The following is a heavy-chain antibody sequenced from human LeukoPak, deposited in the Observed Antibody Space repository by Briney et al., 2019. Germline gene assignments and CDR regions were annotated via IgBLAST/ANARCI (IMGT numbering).Heavy chain of an antibody. J-gene: IGHJ6*03. V-gene: IGHV4-59*12. D-gene: IGHD3-22*01. CDR1: DDSITIYY. CDR3: ARTAYYYDSSGYRKGYYYYYYMDV. CDR2: IYYSGST. Sequence: SETLSLTCTVSDDSITIYYWSWIRQPPGKGLEWIGYIYYSGSTNYNPSLKSRVTISVDTSKNQFSLKLSSVTAADTAVYYCARTAYYYDSSGYRKGYYYYYYMDVWGKGTTVTVSS.